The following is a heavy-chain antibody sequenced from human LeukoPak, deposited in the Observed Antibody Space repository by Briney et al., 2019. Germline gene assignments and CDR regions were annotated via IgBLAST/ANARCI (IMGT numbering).Heavy chain of an antibody. CDR1: GFTFSSYW. V-gene: IGHV3-48*03. D-gene: IGHD6-13*01. Sequence: QPGGSLRLSCAASGFTFSSYWMNWVRQAPGKRLEWVSYISSSGGTMYYADSVRGRFTISRDNARNSLYLQVNSLRAEDTAVYYCARKYSSSWSGFDPWGQGTLVTVSS. CDR3: ARKYSSSWSGFDP. J-gene: IGHJ5*02. CDR2: ISSSGGTM.